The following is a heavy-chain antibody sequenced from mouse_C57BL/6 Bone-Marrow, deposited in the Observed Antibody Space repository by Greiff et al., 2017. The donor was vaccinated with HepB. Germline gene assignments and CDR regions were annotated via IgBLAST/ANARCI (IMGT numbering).Heavy chain of an antibody. CDR2: IDPEDGET. CDR3: ARSTMVKEVGYAMDY. Sequence: VQLQQSGAELVKPGASVKLSCTASGFNIKDYYMHWVKQRTEQGLEWIGRIDPEDGETKYAPKFQGKATITADTSSTTAYLQISSLTSEDTAVYYCARSTMVKEVGYAMDYWGQGTSVTVSS. D-gene: IGHD2-2*01. V-gene: IGHV14-2*01. CDR1: GFNIKDYY. J-gene: IGHJ4*01.